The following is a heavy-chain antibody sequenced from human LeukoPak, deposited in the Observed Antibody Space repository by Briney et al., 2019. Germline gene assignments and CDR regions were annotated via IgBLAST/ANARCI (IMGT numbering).Heavy chain of an antibody. Sequence: SETLSLTCTVSGGSISSYYWSWIRQPAGKGLKWIGRIYTSGSTNYNPSLKSRVTMSVDTSKNQFSLKLSSVTAADTAVYYCASGPRGFYYYYGMDVWGQGTTVTVSS. V-gene: IGHV4-4*07. J-gene: IGHJ6*02. CDR3: ASGPRGFYYYYGMDV. CDR1: GGSISSYY. D-gene: IGHD5-12*01. CDR2: IYTSGST.